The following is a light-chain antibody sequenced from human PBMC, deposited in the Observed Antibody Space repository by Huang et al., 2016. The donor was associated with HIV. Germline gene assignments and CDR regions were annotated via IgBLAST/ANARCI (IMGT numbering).Light chain of an antibody. Sequence: EIVLTQSPATLSLSPGERATLSCRASQSVSSYLDWYQQTPGQAPRLHIYDASNRATGIPARFSGSGSGTDFTLTISRLEPEDFAVYYCQQRSNWPGITFGPGTKVDIK. J-gene: IGKJ3*01. CDR1: QSVSSY. CDR3: QQRSNWPGIT. CDR2: DAS. V-gene: IGKV3-11*01.